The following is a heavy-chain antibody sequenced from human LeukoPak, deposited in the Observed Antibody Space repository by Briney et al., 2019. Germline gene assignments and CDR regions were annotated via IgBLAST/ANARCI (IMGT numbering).Heavy chain of an antibody. D-gene: IGHD6-19*01. CDR3: ARVAREYSSGWQTFWCDY. Sequence: GGSLRLSCAASGFTFSDYYMSWIRQAPGKGLEWVSYISSSGSTIYYADSVKGRFTISRDNAKNSLYLQMNSLRAEDTAVYYCARVAREYSSGWQTFWCDYWGQGTLVTVSS. V-gene: IGHV3-11*04. J-gene: IGHJ4*02. CDR1: GFTFSDYY. CDR2: ISSSGSTI.